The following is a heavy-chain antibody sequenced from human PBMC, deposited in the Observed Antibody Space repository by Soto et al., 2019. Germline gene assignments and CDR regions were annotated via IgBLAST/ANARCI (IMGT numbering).Heavy chain of an antibody. D-gene: IGHD6-13*01. V-gene: IGHV4-31*03. CDR2: IYYSGST. J-gene: IGHJ5*02. Sequence: SETLSLTCTVSGGSISSGGYYWSWIRQHPGKGLEWIGYIYYSGSTYYNPSLKSRVTISVDTSKNQFSLKLSPVTAADTAVYYCARVFSDSSSFFDPWGQGTLVTVSS. CDR3: ARVFSDSSSFFDP. CDR1: GGSISSGGYY.